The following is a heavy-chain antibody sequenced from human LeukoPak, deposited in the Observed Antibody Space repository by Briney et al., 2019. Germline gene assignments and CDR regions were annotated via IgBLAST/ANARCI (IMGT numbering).Heavy chain of an antibody. V-gene: IGHV3-30*18. CDR2: ISYDGSNK. CDR3: AKDRTAGYDGLVDY. CDR1: GFTFSNYG. D-gene: IGHD5-12*01. Sequence: PGGSLRLSCAASGFTFSNYGMHWVRQAPGKGLEWVAVISYDGSNKYYTDSVKGRFTISRDNSKNTLYLQMNSPRAEDTAVYYCAKDRTAGYDGLVDYWGQGTLVTVSS. J-gene: IGHJ4*02.